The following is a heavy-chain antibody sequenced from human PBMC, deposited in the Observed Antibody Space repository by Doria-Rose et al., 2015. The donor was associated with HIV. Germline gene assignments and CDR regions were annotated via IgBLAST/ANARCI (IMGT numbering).Heavy chain of an antibody. Sequence: QVTLKESGPTRVRPTQTLTLTCTFSGFSLSTSGVAVGWIRQPPGKALEWLAVIYWIGDKRYSPSLETRLTITEGTSKNQVVLTMTNMDPADTATYYCAHGGDVFDIRGQGTMVTVSS. V-gene: IGHV2-5*01. CDR2: IYWIGDK. D-gene: IGHD3-16*01. CDR1: GFSLSTSGVA. CDR3: AHGGDVFDI. J-gene: IGHJ3*02.